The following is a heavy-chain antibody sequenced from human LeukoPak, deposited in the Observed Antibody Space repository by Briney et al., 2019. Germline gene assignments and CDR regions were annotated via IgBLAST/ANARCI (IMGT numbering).Heavy chain of an antibody. D-gene: IGHD3-22*01. Sequence: ASVKVSCKASGYSFSNYGINWVRQAPGQGLEWMGWISPYNGNTNYAQKLQGRVTMTADKSTSTAYMELRSLRSDDTAVYYCARGRTMIVNDAFDIWGQGTMVTVSS. CDR3: ARGRTMIVNDAFDI. CDR2: ISPYNGNT. J-gene: IGHJ3*02. V-gene: IGHV1-18*01. CDR1: GYSFSNYG.